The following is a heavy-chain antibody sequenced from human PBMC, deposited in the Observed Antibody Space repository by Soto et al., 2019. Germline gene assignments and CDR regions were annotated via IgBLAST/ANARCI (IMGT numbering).Heavy chain of an antibody. Sequence: GGSLRLSCAASGFTFSSYSMTWVRQAPGKGLEWVSSITGSGVSTHYADTVKGRFTISRDNSKNILYLQMNSLRAEDTAVYYCARVDYSNYGGFDPWGQGTLVTVSS. CDR1: GFTFSSYS. J-gene: IGHJ5*02. CDR3: ARVDYSNYGGFDP. CDR2: ITGSGVST. V-gene: IGHV3-23*01. D-gene: IGHD4-4*01.